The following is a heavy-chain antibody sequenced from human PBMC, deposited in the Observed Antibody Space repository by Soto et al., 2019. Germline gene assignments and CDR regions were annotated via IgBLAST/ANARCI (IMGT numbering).Heavy chain of an antibody. Sequence: GGSLRLSCAASGFTFSSYAMSWVRQAPGKGLEWVSAISGSGGSTYYADSVKGRFTISRDNSKNTLYLQMNSLRAEDTAVYYCAKCDGYYGSGKGGFNDYYYYGMDVWGQGTTVTVSS. CDR3: AKCDGYYGSGKGGFNDYYYYGMDV. CDR1: GFTFSSYA. J-gene: IGHJ6*02. CDR2: ISGSGGST. D-gene: IGHD3-10*01. V-gene: IGHV3-23*01.